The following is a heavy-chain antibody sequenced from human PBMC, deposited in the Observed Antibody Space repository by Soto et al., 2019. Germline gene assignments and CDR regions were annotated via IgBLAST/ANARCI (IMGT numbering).Heavy chain of an antibody. V-gene: IGHV4-30-4*01. CDR3: ARCPSGDKVYS. J-gene: IGHJ4*02. D-gene: IGHD7-27*01. Sequence: QVQLQESGPGLVKPSPTLSLTCTVSGGSISAGNYWWSCIRQSLDMGLEWIGHIYYGGCTYKDTSLESRVTTSVDTSHTQLSQTLSSVSAADTAFYYCARCPSGDKVYSWGQGTLVTVSS. CDR2: IYYGGCT. CDR1: GGSISAGNYW.